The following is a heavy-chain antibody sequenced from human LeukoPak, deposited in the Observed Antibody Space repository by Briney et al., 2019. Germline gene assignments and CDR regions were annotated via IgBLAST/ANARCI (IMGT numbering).Heavy chain of an antibody. Sequence: GGSLRLSCAASGFTFSHYRMAWVRQSPGKGLEWLANIRPDGSDTAYVDSVKGRFTIDRDNARNSLYLQMNSLRVEDTAVYYCAKNVREADWYYYYMDVWGKGTTVTVSS. CDR2: IRPDGSDT. J-gene: IGHJ6*03. D-gene: IGHD3-9*01. V-gene: IGHV3-7*03. CDR1: GFTFSHYR. CDR3: AKNVREADWYYYYMDV.